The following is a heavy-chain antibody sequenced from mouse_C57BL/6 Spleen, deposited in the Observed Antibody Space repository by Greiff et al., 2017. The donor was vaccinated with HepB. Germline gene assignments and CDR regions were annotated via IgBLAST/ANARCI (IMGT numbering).Heavy chain of an antibody. Sequence: QVQLKQPGAELVMPGASVKLSCKASGYTFTSYWMHWVKQRPGQGLEWIGEIDPSDSYTNYNQKFKGKSTLTVDKSSSTAYMRLSSLTSEDSAVYYCARMELGEGRFDYWGQGTTLTVSS. CDR1: GYTFTSYW. V-gene: IGHV1-69*01. D-gene: IGHD4-1*01. CDR3: ARMELGEGRFDY. CDR2: IDPSDSYT. J-gene: IGHJ2*01.